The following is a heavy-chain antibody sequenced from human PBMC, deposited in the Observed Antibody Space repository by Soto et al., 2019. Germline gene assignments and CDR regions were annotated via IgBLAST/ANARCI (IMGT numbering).Heavy chain of an antibody. J-gene: IGHJ6*02. CDR3: TREGYYYGSWSDSPCGSYGMGV. CDR1: GYTFTSYG. D-gene: IGHD3-10*01. V-gene: IGHV1-18*01. Sequence: QIQLVQSGPEVRKPGASVKVSCKASGYTFTSYGISWVRQAPGQGLEWLGWISAYNDNTNYAQKPQGRVTLTTDTSTVKSYMELGNLRSDDKAVYFCTREGYYYGSWSDSPCGSYGMGVWGQGTTVTVSS. CDR2: ISAYNDNT.